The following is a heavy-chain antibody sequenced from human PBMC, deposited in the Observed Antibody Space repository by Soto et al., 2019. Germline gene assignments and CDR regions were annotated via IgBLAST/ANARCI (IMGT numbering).Heavy chain of an antibody. CDR1: GGTFSSYA. D-gene: IGHD3-22*01. Sequence: GASVKVSCKASGGTFSSYAISWVRQAPGQGLEWMGGIIPIFGTANYAQKFQGRVTITADESTSTAYMELSSLRSEDTAVYYCARISYYYDSSGHHYYFDYWGQGTLVTVSS. V-gene: IGHV1-69*13. CDR2: IIPIFGTA. J-gene: IGHJ4*02. CDR3: ARISYYYDSSGHHYYFDY.